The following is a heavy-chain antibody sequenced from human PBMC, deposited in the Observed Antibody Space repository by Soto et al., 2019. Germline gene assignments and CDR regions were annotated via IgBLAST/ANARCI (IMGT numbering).Heavy chain of an antibody. Sequence: QVQLRQSGPGLVKPSGTLSLTCYVSGGSISSVNWWSWVRQSPGKGLEWIGEMYHLGTTNYNPSLRGRVTTSVNKSKNEFTLKMKYVPASNTAMHYCAPLPPRIEVTVLSLPTWGNGTLATVSS. CDR3: APLPPRIEVTVLSLPT. J-gene: IGHJ5*01. V-gene: IGHV4-4*02. D-gene: IGHD2-15*01. CDR1: GGSISSVNW. CDR2: MYHLGTT.